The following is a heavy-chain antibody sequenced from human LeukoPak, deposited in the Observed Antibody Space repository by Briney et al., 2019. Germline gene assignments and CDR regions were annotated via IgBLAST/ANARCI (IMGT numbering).Heavy chain of an antibody. CDR1: GGTISSYY. Sequence: SETLSLTCTVSGGTISSYYWSWIRQPPGKGLEWIGYIYYSGSTNYNPSLKSRVTISLDTSKNHFSLRLSSVIPADTAVYYCARLQPWIHLWALFDLWGRGTLVTVSS. CDR3: ARLQPWIHLWALFDL. V-gene: IGHV4-59*01. D-gene: IGHD5-18*01. CDR2: IYYSGST. J-gene: IGHJ2*01.